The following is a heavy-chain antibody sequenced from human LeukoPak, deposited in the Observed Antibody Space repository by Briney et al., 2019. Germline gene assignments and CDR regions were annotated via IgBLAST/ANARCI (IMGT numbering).Heavy chain of an antibody. CDR2: ISSSSSSYI. D-gene: IGHD5-24*01. CDR1: GFTFSSYS. V-gene: IGHV3-21*01. CDR3: ARERDASDAFDI. J-gene: IGHJ3*02. Sequence: GGSLRVSCAASGFTFSSYSMNWVRQAPGKGLEWVSSISSSSSSYIYYADSVKGRFTISRDNAKNSLYLQMNSLRAEDTAVYYCARERDASDAFDIWGQGTMVTVSS.